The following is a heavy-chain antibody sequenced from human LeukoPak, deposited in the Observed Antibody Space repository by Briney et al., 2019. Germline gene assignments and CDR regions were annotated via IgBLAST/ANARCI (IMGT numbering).Heavy chain of an antibody. D-gene: IGHD3-9*01. CDR1: GFTFSSYA. V-gene: IGHV3-23*01. J-gene: IGHJ4*02. CDR2: ISGSGGST. CDR3: ATLRYFDWLLGY. Sequence: GRSLRLSCAASGFTFSSYAMSWVRQAPGKGLEWVSAISGSGGSTYYADSVKGRFTISRDNSKNTLYLQMSSLRAEDTAVYYCATLRYFDWLLGYWGQGTLVTVSS.